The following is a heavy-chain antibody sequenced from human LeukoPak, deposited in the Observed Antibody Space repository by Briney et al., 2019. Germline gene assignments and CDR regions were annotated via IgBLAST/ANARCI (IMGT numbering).Heavy chain of an antibody. D-gene: IGHD6-19*01. CDR3: ARGGSAWYPHVGGFDF. CDR2: ISYDGSNK. V-gene: IGHV3-30*04. J-gene: IGHJ4*02. Sequence: GMSLRLSCAASGFIFSSYAMHWVRQVPGKGLEPVALISYDGSNKYYADSVKGRITISRDNSKNTLYLQMDSLRPEDTALYYCARGGSAWYPHVGGFDFWGQGTLVTVSS. CDR1: GFIFSSYA.